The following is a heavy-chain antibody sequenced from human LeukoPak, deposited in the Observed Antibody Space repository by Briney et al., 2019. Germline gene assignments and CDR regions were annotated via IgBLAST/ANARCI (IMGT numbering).Heavy chain of an antibody. CDR1: GYTFTSYG. J-gene: IGHJ4*02. V-gene: IGHV1-69*04. Sequence: GASVKVSCKASGYTFTSYGISWERQAPGQGLEWMGRIIPILGIANYAQKFQGRVTITADKSTSTAYMELSSLRSEDTAVYYCARGSSGVDYWGQGTLVTVSS. CDR3: ARGSSGVDY. D-gene: IGHD3-22*01. CDR2: IIPILGIA.